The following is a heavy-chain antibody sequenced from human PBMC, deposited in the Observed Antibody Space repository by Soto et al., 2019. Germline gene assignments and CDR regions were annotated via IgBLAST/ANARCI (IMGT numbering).Heavy chain of an antibody. D-gene: IGHD2-2*03. V-gene: IGHV3-33*01. CDR3: ARDGYCSSTSCAYNWFDP. CDR1: GFTFSSYG. Sequence: QVQLVESGGGVVQPGRSLRLSCAASGFTFSSYGMHWVRQAPGKGLEWVAVIWYDGSNKYYADSVKGRFTISRDNSKNTLYLQMNSLRAEDTAVYYCARDGYCSSTSCAYNWFDPWGQGTLVTVSS. CDR2: IWYDGSNK. J-gene: IGHJ5*02.